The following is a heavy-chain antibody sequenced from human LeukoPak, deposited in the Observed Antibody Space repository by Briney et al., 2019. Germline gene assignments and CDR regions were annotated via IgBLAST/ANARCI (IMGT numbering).Heavy chain of an antibody. V-gene: IGHV4-61*02. CDR2: FYTSGST. CDR3: ARRLFFGVVTLRGSAFDI. Sequence: SPSETLSLTCTVSGGSISSGSYYWNWIRQPAGKGLEWIGRFYTSGSTNYNPSLESRVTISVDTSKNQFSLNLSSVTAADTAVYYCARRLFFGVVTLRGSAFDIWGQGTMVTVSS. J-gene: IGHJ3*02. D-gene: IGHD3-3*01. CDR1: GGSISSGSYY.